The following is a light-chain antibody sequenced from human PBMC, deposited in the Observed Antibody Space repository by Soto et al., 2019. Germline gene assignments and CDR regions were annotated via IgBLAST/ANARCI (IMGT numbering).Light chain of an antibody. Sequence: DIQMTQSPSSLSASVGDRVTITCQASQDISNYLNWYQQKLGKAPKLLIYDASNLETGVPSRFSGSGSGTDFTFTISSLQPEDIATYYCQQRHMWPITFGQGTRLEIK. J-gene: IGKJ5*01. CDR1: QDISNY. CDR2: DAS. V-gene: IGKV1-33*01. CDR3: QQRHMWPIT.